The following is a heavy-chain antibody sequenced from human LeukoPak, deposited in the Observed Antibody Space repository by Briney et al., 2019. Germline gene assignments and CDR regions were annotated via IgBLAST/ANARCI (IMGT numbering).Heavy chain of an antibody. CDR3: ARAITMVRGVIINYYYYGMDV. CDR2: ITHSGST. D-gene: IGHD3-10*01. CDR1: GGSFSGYY. V-gene: IGHV4-34*01. J-gene: IGHJ6*02. Sequence: SETLSLTCAVYGGSFSGYYWSWIRQPPGKGLEWIGEITHSGSTNYNPSLKSRVTISVDTSKNQFSLKLSSVTAADTAVYYCARAITMVRGVIINYYYYGMDVWGQGTTVTVSS.